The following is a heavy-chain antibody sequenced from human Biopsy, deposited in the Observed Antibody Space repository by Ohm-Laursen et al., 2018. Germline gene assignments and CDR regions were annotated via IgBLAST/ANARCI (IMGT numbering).Heavy chain of an antibody. CDR3: ARDRHHAAGSYAGTDV. D-gene: IGHD3-10*01. V-gene: IGHV1-18*01. CDR1: GYMFYSYG. CDR2: ISGYNGNT. Sequence: ASVKVSCKASGYMFYSYGVSWVRLAPGQGPEWMGWISGYNGNTNYPQSLQGRVTLTTDASSSTAYMELRGLRSDDTAVYYCARDRHHAAGSYAGTDVWGQGTTVTVSS. J-gene: IGHJ6*02.